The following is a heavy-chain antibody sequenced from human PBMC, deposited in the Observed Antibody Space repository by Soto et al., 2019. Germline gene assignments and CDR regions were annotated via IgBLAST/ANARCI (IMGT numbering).Heavy chain of an antibody. J-gene: IGHJ6*02. CDR3: ARVLSDTAMVIGYYYYYYGMDV. D-gene: IGHD5-18*01. CDR1: GYTFTSYD. Sequence: ASVKVSCKASGYTFTSYDINWVRQATGQGLEWMGWMNPNSGNTGYAQKFQGRVTMTRNTSISTAYMELSSLRSEDTAVYYCARVLSDTAMVIGYYYYYYGMDVWGQGTTVTVS. CDR2: MNPNSGNT. V-gene: IGHV1-8*01.